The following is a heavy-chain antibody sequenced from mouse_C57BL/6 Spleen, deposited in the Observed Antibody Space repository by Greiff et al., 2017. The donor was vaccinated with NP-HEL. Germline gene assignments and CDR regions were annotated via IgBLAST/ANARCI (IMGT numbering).Heavy chain of an antibody. J-gene: IGHJ1*03. CDR3: AREGGLLLRSHWYFDV. D-gene: IGHD1-1*01. CDR2: IDPSDSET. CDR1: GYTFTSYW. V-gene: IGHV1-52*01. Sequence: VQLQQPGAELVRPGSSVKLSCKASGYTFTSYWMHWVKQRPIQGLEWIGNIDPSDSETHYNQKFKDKATLTVDKSSSTAYMQLSSLTSEDSAVYYCAREGGLLLRSHWYFDVWGTGTTVTVSS.